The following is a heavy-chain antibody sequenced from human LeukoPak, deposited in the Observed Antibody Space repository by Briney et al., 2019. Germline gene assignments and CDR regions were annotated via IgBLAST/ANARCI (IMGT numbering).Heavy chain of an antibody. Sequence: GGSLRLSCAVSGFTFSSSWMHWVRQAPGKGLVWVSHIKPDGSTTAYSDSVKGRFTISRDNAKNTLYLQMNSLRAEDTGVYYCARDSYDSSGYYYRSDAFDIWGQGTMVTVSS. CDR1: GFTFSSSW. V-gene: IGHV3-74*01. J-gene: IGHJ3*02. CDR3: ARDSYDSSGYYYRSDAFDI. D-gene: IGHD3-22*01. CDR2: IKPDGSTT.